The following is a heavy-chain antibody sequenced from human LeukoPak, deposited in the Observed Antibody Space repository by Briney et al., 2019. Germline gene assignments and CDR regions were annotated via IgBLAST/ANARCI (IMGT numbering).Heavy chain of an antibody. CDR3: ARGSDSSGWGYWYLDL. CDR2: INHSGST. J-gene: IGHJ2*01. CDR1: GGSSSGYY. D-gene: IGHD6-19*01. V-gene: IGHV4-34*01. Sequence: SETLSLTCAVYGGSSSGYYWSWIRQPPGKGLEWIGEINHSGSTNYNPSLKSRVTISVDTSKNQFSLKLSSVTAADTAVYYCARGSDSSGWGYWYLDLWGRGTLVTVSS.